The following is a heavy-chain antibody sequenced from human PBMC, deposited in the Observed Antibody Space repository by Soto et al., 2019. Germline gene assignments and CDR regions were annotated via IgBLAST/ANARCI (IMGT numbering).Heavy chain of an antibody. CDR1: GFTFGDYA. D-gene: IGHD4-17*01. Sequence: GGSLRLSCTASGFTFGDYAMSWFRQAPGKGLEWVGFIRSKAYGGTTEYAASVKGRFTISRDDSKSIAYLQMNSLKTEDTAVYYCTRDKVTTVTTAWYWGQGTLVTVSS. V-gene: IGHV3-49*03. CDR3: TRDKVTTVTTAWY. CDR2: IRSKAYGGTT. J-gene: IGHJ4*02.